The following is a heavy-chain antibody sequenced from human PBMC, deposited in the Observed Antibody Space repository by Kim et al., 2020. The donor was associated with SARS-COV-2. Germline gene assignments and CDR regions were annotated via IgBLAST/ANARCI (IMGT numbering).Heavy chain of an antibody. CDR3: ARDVRYFDWLSIRVGYYYGMDV. CDR2: INPSGGST. CDR1: GYTFTSYY. J-gene: IGHJ6*02. Sequence: ASVKVSCKASGYTFTSYYMHWVRQAPGQGLEWMGIINPSGGSTSYAQKFQGRVTMTRDTSTSTVYMELSSLRSEDTAVYYCARDVRYFDWLSIRVGYYYGMDVWGQGTTVTVSS. V-gene: IGHV1-46*01. D-gene: IGHD3-9*01.